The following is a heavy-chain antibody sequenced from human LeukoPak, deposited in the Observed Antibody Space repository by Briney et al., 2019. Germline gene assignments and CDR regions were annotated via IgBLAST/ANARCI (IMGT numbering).Heavy chain of an antibody. Sequence: SETLSLTCAVYSGSFSGYFWSWIRQPPGKGLEWIGYIYYSGSTNYNPSLKSRVTISVDTSKNQFSLKLSSVTAADTAVYYCARVLSSGWYDAYFDYWGQGTLVTVSS. CDR3: ARVLSSGWYDAYFDY. J-gene: IGHJ4*02. V-gene: IGHV4-59*01. CDR1: SGSFSGYF. D-gene: IGHD6-19*01. CDR2: IYYSGST.